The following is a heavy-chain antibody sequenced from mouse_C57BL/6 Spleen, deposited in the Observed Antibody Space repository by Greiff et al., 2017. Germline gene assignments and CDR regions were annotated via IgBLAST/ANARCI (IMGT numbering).Heavy chain of an antibody. CDR2: IDPETGGT. V-gene: IGHV1-15*01. J-gene: IGHJ2*01. CDR1: GYTFTDYE. CDR3: TKQFPYYFDY. Sequence: QVQLQQSGAELVRPGASVTLSCKASGYTFTDYEMHWVKQTPVHGLEWIGAIDPETGGTAYNQKFKGKAILTADKSSSTAYMELRSLTSEDSAVYYCTKQFPYYFDYWGQGTTLTVSS.